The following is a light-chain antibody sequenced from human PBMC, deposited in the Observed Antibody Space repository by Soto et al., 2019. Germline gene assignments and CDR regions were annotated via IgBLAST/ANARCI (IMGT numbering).Light chain of an antibody. Sequence: QSVLTQPASVSGSPGQSITISCTGTSSDVGGFNSVSWYQQYPGKAPKLMIYDVRNRPSGVSNRFSGSKSGNTASLTISGLQAEDEADYYCSSYTVSTPYVFGTGTMVTVL. CDR2: DVR. CDR3: SSYTVSTPYV. V-gene: IGLV2-14*01. J-gene: IGLJ1*01. CDR1: SSDVGGFNS.